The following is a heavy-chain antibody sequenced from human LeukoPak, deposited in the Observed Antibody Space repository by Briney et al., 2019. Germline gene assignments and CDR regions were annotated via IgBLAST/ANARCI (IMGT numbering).Heavy chain of an antibody. V-gene: IGHV3-23*01. CDR1: GFTFSNYA. CDR3: AKGRGDRWPESRSFDL. Sequence: GGSLRLSCAASGFTFSNYAMSWVRQAPGKGLEWVSIVGVDGDDAHYADSVEGRFTISRDNSKNSLYVQMNSLEAEDTAVYYCAKGRGDRWPESRSFDLWGRGTLVTVSS. J-gene: IGHJ2*01. D-gene: IGHD3-16*01. CDR2: VGVDGDDA.